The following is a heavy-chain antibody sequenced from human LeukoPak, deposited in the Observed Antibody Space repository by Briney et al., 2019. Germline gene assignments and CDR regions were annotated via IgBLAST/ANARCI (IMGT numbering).Heavy chain of an antibody. CDR2: INTNTGNP. CDR3: ARSNNDGDYLGVGFDY. CDR1: GYSFISYA. V-gene: IGHV7-4-1*02. Sequence: ASVKVSWKTSGYSFISYAINWVRQAPGQGLEWMGWINTNTGNPTYAQGFTGRFVFSLDTFVSTAYLQISRLETEDTAIYYCARSNNDGDYLGVGFDYWGQGALVTVSS. D-gene: IGHD4-17*01. J-gene: IGHJ4*02.